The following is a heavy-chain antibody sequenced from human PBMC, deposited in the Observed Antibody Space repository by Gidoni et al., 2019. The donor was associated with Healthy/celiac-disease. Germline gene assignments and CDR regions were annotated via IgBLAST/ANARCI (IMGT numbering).Heavy chain of an antibody. V-gene: IGHV3-9*01. CDR2: ISWNSGSI. Sequence: EVQLVESGGGLVQPGRSLSLSCAASGFTFDDYAMQWVRHAPGKGLEWVSGISWNSGSIGYADSVKGRFTISRDNAKNSLYLQMNSLRAEDTALYYCAKMLFGLGSYYIVRWGQGTLVTVSS. CDR3: AKMLFGLGSYYIVR. J-gene: IGHJ5*02. CDR1: GFTFDDYA. D-gene: IGHD3-10*01.